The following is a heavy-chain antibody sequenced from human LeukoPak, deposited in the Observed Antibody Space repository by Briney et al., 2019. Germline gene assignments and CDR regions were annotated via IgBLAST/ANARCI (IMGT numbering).Heavy chain of an antibody. J-gene: IGHJ6*03. CDR3: ARDPRAFWSGYIDYMDV. CDR1: GYTFTSYG. Sequence: ASVKVSCKASGYTFTSYGISWVRQAPGQGLEWMGWIRAYNGNTNYAQKLQGRVTMTTDTSTSTAYMELRSLRSDDTAVYYCARDPRAFWSGYIDYMDVWGKGTTVTVSS. D-gene: IGHD3-3*01. V-gene: IGHV1-18*01. CDR2: IRAYNGNT.